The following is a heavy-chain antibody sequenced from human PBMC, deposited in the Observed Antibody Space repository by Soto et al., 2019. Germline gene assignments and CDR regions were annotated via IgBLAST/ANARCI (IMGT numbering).Heavy chain of an antibody. CDR3: ARVRVDYYDSSGYYLFDY. Sequence: SETLSLTCTVSGGSISSGDYYWSWIRQPPGKGLEWIGYIYYSGSTYYNPSLKSRVTISVDTSKNQFSLKLSSVTAADTAVYYCARVRVDYYDSSGYYLFDYWGQGTLVTVSS. CDR2: IYYSGST. V-gene: IGHV4-30-4*01. D-gene: IGHD3-22*01. J-gene: IGHJ4*02. CDR1: GGSISSGDYY.